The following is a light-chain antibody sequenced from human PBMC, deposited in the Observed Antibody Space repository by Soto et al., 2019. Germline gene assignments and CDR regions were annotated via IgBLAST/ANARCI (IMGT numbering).Light chain of an antibody. CDR2: DVS. CDR3: KQYDSFSVT. J-gene: IGKJ1*01. Sequence: DIQMTQSPSTLSASVGHTVAIACRASQRISGWLAWHQQKPGKAPKLLIYDVSALKRGVPPRFSGSGSGTEFTLTIRSLQPEDFATYYCKQYDSFSVTVGQGTKVDIK. V-gene: IGKV1-5*01. CDR1: QRISGW.